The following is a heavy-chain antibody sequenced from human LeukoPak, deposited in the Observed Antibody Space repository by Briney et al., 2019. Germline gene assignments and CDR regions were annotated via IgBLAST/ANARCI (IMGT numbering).Heavy chain of an antibody. D-gene: IGHD2-8*01. CDR2: ISGGGGTT. CDR3: AKDKRTNGVYRVG. Sequence: GGSLRLSCAASGFTFSSYAMSWVRQAPGRGLEWVSVISGGGGTTYYSDSVKGRFTISRDNSKNTLYLQMNSLRAEDTAVYYCAKDKRTNGVYRVGWGQGTLVTVSS. V-gene: IGHV3-23*01. CDR1: GFTFSSYA. J-gene: IGHJ4*02.